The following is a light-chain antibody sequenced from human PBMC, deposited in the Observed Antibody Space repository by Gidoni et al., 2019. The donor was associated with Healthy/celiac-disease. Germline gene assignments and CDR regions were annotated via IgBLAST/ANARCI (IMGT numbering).Light chain of an antibody. CDR3: QQYNNWLT. J-gene: IGKJ4*01. Sequence: EIVITQSPAPLSVSPGERATLSCRASQSVSSNLAWYPQKPGQAPRLLIYGASTRATGIPARFSGSGSGTEFTLTISSLQSEDFAVYYCQQYNNWLTFGGGTKVEIK. CDR1: QSVSSN. CDR2: GAS. V-gene: IGKV3-15*01.